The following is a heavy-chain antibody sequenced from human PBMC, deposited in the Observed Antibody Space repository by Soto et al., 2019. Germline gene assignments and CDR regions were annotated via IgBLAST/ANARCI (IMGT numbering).Heavy chain of an antibody. J-gene: IGHJ5*02. CDR2: IYATGTT. CDR1: GASISGLY. Sequence: KASETLSLTCTVSGASISGLYWSWIRKSAGKGLEWIGRIYATGTTDYNPSLKSRVMMSVDTSKKQFSLKLRSVTAADTAVYYCVRDGTKTLRDWFDPWGQGISVTVSS. D-gene: IGHD1-1*01. V-gene: IGHV4-4*07. CDR3: VRDGTKTLRDWFDP.